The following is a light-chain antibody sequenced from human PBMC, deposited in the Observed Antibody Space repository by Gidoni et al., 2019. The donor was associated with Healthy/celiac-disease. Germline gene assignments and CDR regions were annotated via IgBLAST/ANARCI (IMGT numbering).Light chain of an antibody. CDR1: QGLSSY. Sequence: AIRMTPSPYPFSASTGDRVTINCRELQGLSSYLAWYQQKLVKAPKLRIYDASTLQSGVPSRFIGSGAGTDFTLTISCLQSEDFATYYCQQYYSDTFTVGPGTKVDIK. CDR2: DAS. J-gene: IGKJ3*01. CDR3: QQYYSDTFT. V-gene: IGKV1-8*01.